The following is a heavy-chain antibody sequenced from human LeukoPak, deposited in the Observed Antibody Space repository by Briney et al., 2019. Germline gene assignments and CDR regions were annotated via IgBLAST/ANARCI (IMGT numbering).Heavy chain of an antibody. J-gene: IGHJ6*03. D-gene: IGHD5/OR15-5a*01. CDR3: AKGSTARRTHRYYMDV. V-gene: IGHV3-9*01. CDR2: ISWNSGSI. Sequence: PGGSLRLSCAASGFMFDDYAIHWVRQAPGKGLEWVSGISWNSGSIDYADSVKGRFTISRDNSKNTLYLQMNSLRAEDTAVYYCAKGSTARRTHRYYMDVWGKGTTVTVSS. CDR1: GFMFDDYA.